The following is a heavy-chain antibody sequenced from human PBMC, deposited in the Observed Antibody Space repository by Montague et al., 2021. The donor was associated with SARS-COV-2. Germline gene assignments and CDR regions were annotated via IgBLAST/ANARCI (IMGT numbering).Heavy chain of an antibody. CDR3: ARDDIVLQGVTKGMDV. D-gene: IGHD3-10*01. CDR1: GDSISSSNYY. Sequence: SETLSLTCTASGDSISSSNYYWGWIRQPPGKGLEWIGNMYYSGSTYYNPSLKSRVTISIDTSKNQFSLKLSSETAADTAVYYCARDDIVLQGVTKGMDVWGQETTVTVSS. V-gene: IGHV4-39*07. CDR2: MYYSGST. J-gene: IGHJ6*02.